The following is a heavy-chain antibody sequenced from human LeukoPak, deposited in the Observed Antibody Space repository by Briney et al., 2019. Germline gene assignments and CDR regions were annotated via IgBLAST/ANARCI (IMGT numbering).Heavy chain of an antibody. Sequence: PGRSLRLSCAASGFTFSSYWMHWVRQAPGKGLWWVSRVVTDGSFTSYADSVRGRFTISRDNAKNTLYLQMSSLRAEDTAVYYCIRGTVGAPGNDYWGQGTLVTVSS. CDR2: VVTDGSFT. V-gene: IGHV3-74*01. D-gene: IGHD1-26*01. J-gene: IGHJ4*02. CDR3: IRGTVGAPGNDY. CDR1: GFTFSSYW.